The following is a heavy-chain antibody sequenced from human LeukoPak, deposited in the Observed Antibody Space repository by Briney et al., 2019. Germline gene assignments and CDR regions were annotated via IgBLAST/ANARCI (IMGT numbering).Heavy chain of an antibody. V-gene: IGHV3-30*18. CDR2: ISYDGSNK. D-gene: IGHD3-10*01. CDR1: GFTFSSYG. J-gene: IGHJ4*02. CDR3: AKGLGTGSVLARPLHY. Sequence: QPGRSLRLSCAASGFTFSSYGMHWVRQAPGKGLEWVAVISYDGSNKYYADSVKGRFTISRDNFKNTVDLQMISVTAEDTAMYFCAKGLGTGSVLARPLHYWGQGTLVTVSS.